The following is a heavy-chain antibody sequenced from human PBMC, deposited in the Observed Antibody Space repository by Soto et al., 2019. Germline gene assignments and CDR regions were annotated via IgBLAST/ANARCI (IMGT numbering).Heavy chain of an antibody. Sequence: PVGSLRRSCAASGFTFSSYGMHWVRQSPGKGLEWVAVIWYDGSNKYYADSVKGRFTISRDNSKNTLYLQMNSLRAEDTAVYYWARDLIYYRIDVCRQGITDTVSS. V-gene: IGHV3-33*01. CDR1: GFTFSSYG. CDR2: IWYDGSNK. CDR3: ARDLIYYRIDV. J-gene: IGHJ6*01.